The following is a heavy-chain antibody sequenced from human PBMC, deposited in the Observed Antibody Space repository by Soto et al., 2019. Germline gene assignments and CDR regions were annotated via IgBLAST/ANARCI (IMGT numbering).Heavy chain of an antibody. CDR2: IWYDGTKK. Sequence: QDQLVESGGGVVQPGTSLRLSCATSGFTFSARGIHWVRQAPGKGLEWLAVIWYDGTKKYYADSVQGRFSVSRDNSENIAYLQMNSLRVDDTAVYYCVKDRCGGDCYSIPYFDSWGQGTLVTVSS. CDR3: VKDRCGGDCYSIPYFDS. V-gene: IGHV3-33*06. D-gene: IGHD2-21*02. CDR1: GFTFSARG. J-gene: IGHJ4*02.